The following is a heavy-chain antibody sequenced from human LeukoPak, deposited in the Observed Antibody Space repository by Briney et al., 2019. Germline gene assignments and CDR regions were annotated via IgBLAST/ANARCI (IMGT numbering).Heavy chain of an antibody. CDR3: ARHVEEWFDP. Sequence: SETLSLTCTVSGGSISSSSYYWGWIRQPPGKGLEGIGSIYYSGSTYYNPSLKSRVTISVDTSKNQFSLKLSSVTAADTAVYYCARHVEEWFDPWGQGTLVTVSS. J-gene: IGHJ5*02. V-gene: IGHV4-39*01. CDR2: IYYSGST. CDR1: GGSISSSSYY.